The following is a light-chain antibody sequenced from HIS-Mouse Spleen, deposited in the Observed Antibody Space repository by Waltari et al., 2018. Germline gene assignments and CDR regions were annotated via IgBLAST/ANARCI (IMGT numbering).Light chain of an antibody. CDR1: KFGEKY. J-gene: IGLJ3*02. CDR3: QAWDSSTAWV. Sequence: SYELTPPPSVAVSPGQTASIPCPGAKFGEKYACWYQQKPGQSPVLVIYQDSKRPSGIPERFSGSNSGNTATLTIGGTQAMDEADYYCQAWDSSTAWVFGGGTKLTVL. CDR2: QDS. V-gene: IGLV3-1*01.